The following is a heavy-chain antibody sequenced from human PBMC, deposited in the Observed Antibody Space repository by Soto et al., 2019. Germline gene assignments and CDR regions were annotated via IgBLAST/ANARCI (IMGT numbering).Heavy chain of an antibody. J-gene: IGHJ3*01. V-gene: IGHV3-30*18. CDR1: GFNLRSYG. D-gene: IGHD3-10*01. Sequence: QAQLVESGGGVVQPGRSLRLSCTTSGFNLRSYGMHWVRQAPGKGLSWVAVMSYDGRNTYSADSVKGRFTISRDDSKSTMYLQMNSLRAEDTALYYCAKDTGFGELFSDTFDLWGQGTMVTVSS. CDR2: MSYDGRNT. CDR3: AKDTGFGELFSDTFDL.